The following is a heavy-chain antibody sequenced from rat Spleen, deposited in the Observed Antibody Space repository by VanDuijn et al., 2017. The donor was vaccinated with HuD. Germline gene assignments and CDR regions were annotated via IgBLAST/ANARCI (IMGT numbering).Heavy chain of an antibody. CDR2: IWTGGST. CDR3: TRSGYYYSSYVPYFDY. V-gene: IGHV2-1*01. D-gene: IGHD1-2*01. Sequence: QVQLKESGPGLVQPSQTLSLTCTVSGFSLTSYSVHWVRQPPGKGLEWMGVIWTGGSTAYNSLLKSRLSITRDISKSQVFLKMNSLQTDGTAIYFCTRSGYYYSSYVPYFDYWGQGVMVTVSS. J-gene: IGHJ2*01. CDR1: GFSLTSYS.